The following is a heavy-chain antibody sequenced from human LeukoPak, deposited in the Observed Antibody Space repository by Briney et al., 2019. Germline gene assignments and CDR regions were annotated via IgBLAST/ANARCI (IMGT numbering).Heavy chain of an antibody. CDR3: AKGRAYNNWWSFDY. Sequence: GGSLRLSCAASGFTFRRDAISWVRQAPGKGLEWVSAISGSGTSTYYADSVKGRFAISRDNSKNTLDLQMNSLRAEDTAVYYCAKGRAYNNWWSFDYWGQGTLVTVSS. J-gene: IGHJ4*02. CDR2: ISGSGTST. CDR1: GFTFRRDA. D-gene: IGHD2-8*02. V-gene: IGHV3-23*01.